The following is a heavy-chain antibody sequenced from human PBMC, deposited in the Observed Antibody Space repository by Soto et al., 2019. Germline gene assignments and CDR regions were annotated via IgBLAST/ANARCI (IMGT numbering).Heavy chain of an antibody. CDR1: GFTFSSYS. D-gene: IGHD2-2*01. CDR3: ARVVDQLPPYYYYYMDV. Sequence: GGSLRLSCAASGFTFSSYSMNWVRQAPGKGLEWVSSISSSSSYIYYADSVKGRFTISRDNAKNSLYLQMNSLRAEDTAVDYCARVVDQLPPYYYYYMDVWGKGTTVTVSS. V-gene: IGHV3-21*01. CDR2: ISSSSSYI. J-gene: IGHJ6*03.